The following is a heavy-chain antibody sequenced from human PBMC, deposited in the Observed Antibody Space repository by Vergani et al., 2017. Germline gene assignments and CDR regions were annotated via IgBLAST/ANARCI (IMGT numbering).Heavy chain of an antibody. CDR1: GFTFSSYW. CDR3: ARDRLVAGFDY. CDR2: IWYDGSNK. D-gene: IGHD6-19*01. V-gene: IGHV3-33*08. J-gene: IGHJ4*02. Sequence: VQLVESGGGLVQPGGSLRLSCAASGFTFSSYWMSWVRQAPGKGLEWVAVIWYDGSNKYYADSVKGRFTISRDNSKNTLYLQMNSLRAEDTAVYYCARDRLVAGFDYWGQGTLVTVSS.